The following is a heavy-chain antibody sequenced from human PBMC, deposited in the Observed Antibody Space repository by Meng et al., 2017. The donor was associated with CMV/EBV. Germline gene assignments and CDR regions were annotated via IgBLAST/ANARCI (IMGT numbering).Heavy chain of an antibody. J-gene: IGHJ6*02. CDR2: MNPNSGNT. CDR3: ARGGDCSSTSCYMEKWFFPLQQVYGMDV. D-gene: IGHD2-2*02. V-gene: IGHV1-8*03. Sequence: ASVKVSCKASGYTFTSYDINWVRQATGQGLEWMGWMNPNSGNTGYAQKFQGRVTITRNTSRSTAYMELSSLRSEDTAVYYCARGGDCSSTSCYMEKWFFPLQQVYGMDVWGQGTTVTVSS. CDR1: GYTFTSYD.